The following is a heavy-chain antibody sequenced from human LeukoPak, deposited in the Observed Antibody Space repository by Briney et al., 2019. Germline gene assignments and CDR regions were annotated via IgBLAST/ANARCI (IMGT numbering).Heavy chain of an antibody. Sequence: PSETLSLTCTVSGGSIGSGTHYYNWIRQHPGKGLEWIGYIYHTGITSYNPSLKSRVTMSVDTSMNQVSLKLSSLTAADTAVYYCAASAGVTLGRFWGPGTLVSVSS. V-gene: IGHV4-31*03. J-gene: IGHJ4*02. CDR3: AASAGVTLGRF. CDR2: IYHTGIT. D-gene: IGHD3-16*01. CDR1: GGSIGSGTHY.